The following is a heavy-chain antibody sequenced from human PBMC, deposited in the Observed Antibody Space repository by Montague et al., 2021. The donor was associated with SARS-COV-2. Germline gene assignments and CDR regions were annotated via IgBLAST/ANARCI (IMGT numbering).Heavy chain of an antibody. J-gene: IGHJ6*02. CDR1: SGSFRGYY. CDR2: INHSGST. Sequence: ETQSLTYAVSSGSFRGYYWSWIRQPPGKGLEWIGEINHSGSTTYNPSLESRVSISVDTSNKQFSLKVTSVTAADTAVYYCARLGAITLVRGITKADFSNYGMDVWGQGTTVTVSS. V-gene: IGHV4-34*01. D-gene: IGHD3-10*01. CDR3: ARLGAITLVRGITKADFSNYGMDV.